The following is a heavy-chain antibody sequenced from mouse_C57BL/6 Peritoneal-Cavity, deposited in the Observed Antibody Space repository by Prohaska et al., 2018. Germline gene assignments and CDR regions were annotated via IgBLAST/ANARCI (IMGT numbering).Heavy chain of an antibody. V-gene: IGHV5-4*01. CDR2: ISDGGRYT. D-gene: IGHD1-1*01. CDR3: ARETTVVAWYFDV. CDR1: GFTFSSYA. J-gene: IGHJ1*03. Sequence: EVQLVESGGGLVKTGGSLKLSCAASGFTFSSYAMSGIRQTPEKRLEWVATISDGGRYTYYPDNVKGRFTISRENAKNNLYLQMSHLKSEDTAMYYCARETTVVAWYFDVWGTGTTVTVSS.